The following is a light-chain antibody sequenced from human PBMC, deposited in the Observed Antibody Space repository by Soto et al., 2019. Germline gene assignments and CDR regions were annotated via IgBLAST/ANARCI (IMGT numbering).Light chain of an antibody. CDR2: SAY. CDR3: LQDYNYAWT. V-gene: IGKV1-6*01. Sequence: ASQMTQSPSSLSASAGDRVTITCRASQGIGNKLGWFQQKPGKAPELIIYSAYKLQSGVPSRFSGSGSGTDFTLTISSLQPEDFATYYCLQDYNYAWTFGQGTKVEIK. J-gene: IGKJ1*01. CDR1: QGIGNK.